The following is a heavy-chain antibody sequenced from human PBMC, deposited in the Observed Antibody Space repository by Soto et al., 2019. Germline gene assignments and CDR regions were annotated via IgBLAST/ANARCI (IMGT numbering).Heavy chain of an antibody. Sequence: AGGSLRLSCAASGFTFSNAWMNWVRQAPGKGLEWVGRFKSRTDGGTADYAAPVKGRFTISRDDSKNTLYLQMNSLRTEDTAVYYCARALDFWSAYFDYWGQGSLVTVSS. V-gene: IGHV3-15*07. CDR1: GFTFSNAW. CDR2: FKSRTDGGTA. D-gene: IGHD3-3*01. CDR3: ARALDFWSAYFDY. J-gene: IGHJ4*02.